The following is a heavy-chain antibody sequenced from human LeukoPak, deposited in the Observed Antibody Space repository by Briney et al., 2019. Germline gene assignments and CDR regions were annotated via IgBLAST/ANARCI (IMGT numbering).Heavy chain of an antibody. CDR1: GFTVSSNY. D-gene: IGHD2-21*01. CDR3: ASSIVRDCGGDCYDY. Sequence: PGGSLRLSCAASGFTVSSNYMSWVRQAPGKGLEWVSVIYSGGSTYYADSVKGRFTISRDNSKNTLYLQMNSLRAEDTAVYYCASSIVRDCGGDCYDYWGQGTLVTVSS. CDR2: IYSGGST. J-gene: IGHJ4*02. V-gene: IGHV3-66*01.